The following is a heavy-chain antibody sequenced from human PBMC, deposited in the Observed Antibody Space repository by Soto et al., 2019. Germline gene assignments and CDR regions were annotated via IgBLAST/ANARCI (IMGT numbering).Heavy chain of an antibody. CDR2: INAGNGNT. CDR3: ARGYCSSTSCHYYYYYYMDV. CDR1: GYTFTSYA. D-gene: IGHD2-2*01. Sequence: QVQLVQSGAEVKKPGASVKVSCKASGYTFTSYAMHWVRQAPGQRREWMGWINAGNGNTKYSQKFQGRVTITRDTSASTAYMELSSLRSEDTAVYYCARGYCSSTSCHYYYYYYMDVWGKGTTVTVSS. J-gene: IGHJ6*03. V-gene: IGHV1-3*01.